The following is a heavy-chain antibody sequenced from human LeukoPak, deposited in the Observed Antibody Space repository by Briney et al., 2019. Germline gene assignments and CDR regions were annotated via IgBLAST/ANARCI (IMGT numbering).Heavy chain of an antibody. CDR1: GFSFTNYW. CDR2: VKDDGTTK. Sequence: PGGSLRLSCAASGFSFTNYWMSWVRQAPGKGLEWVANVKDDGTTKQYVDSVKGRFTISRHNAKNSLYLQMDSLRAEDTAVYYCVSQEVVPHWGQGTLVSVSS. CDR3: VSQEVVPH. D-gene: IGHD2-15*01. V-gene: IGHV3-7*01. J-gene: IGHJ4*02.